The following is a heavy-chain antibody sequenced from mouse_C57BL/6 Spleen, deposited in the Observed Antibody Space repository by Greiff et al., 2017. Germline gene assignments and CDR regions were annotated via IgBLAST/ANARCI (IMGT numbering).Heavy chain of an antibody. J-gene: IGHJ1*03. Sequence: QVQLQQSGPELVKPGASVKISCKASGYAFSSSWMNWVKQRPGKGLEWIGRIYPGDGDTNYTGKFKGKATLTADKSSSTAYMQLSSLTSEDSAVYFCARHIDYYGSSFPYWYFDVWGTGTTVTVSS. CDR3: ARHIDYYGSSFPYWYFDV. CDR1: GYAFSSSW. CDR2: IYPGDGDT. V-gene: IGHV1-82*01. D-gene: IGHD1-1*01.